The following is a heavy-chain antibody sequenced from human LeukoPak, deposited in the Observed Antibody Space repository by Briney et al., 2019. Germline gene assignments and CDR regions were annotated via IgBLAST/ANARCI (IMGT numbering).Heavy chain of an antibody. CDR3: AREAGDNYYYYYMDV. D-gene: IGHD2-21*02. Sequence: ASVKVSCKASGGTFSSYAISWVRQAPGQGLEWMGGIIPIFGTANYAQKFQGRVTITADESTSTAYMEQSSLRSEDTAVYYCAREAGDNYYYYYMDVWGKGTTVTVSS. J-gene: IGHJ6*03. CDR2: IIPIFGTA. CDR1: GGTFSSYA. V-gene: IGHV1-69*01.